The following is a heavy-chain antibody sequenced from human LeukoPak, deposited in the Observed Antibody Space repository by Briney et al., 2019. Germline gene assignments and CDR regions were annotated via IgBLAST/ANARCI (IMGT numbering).Heavy chain of an antibody. V-gene: IGHV4-61*02. CDR2: IYTSGST. CDR1: GGSISSGSYY. J-gene: IGHJ5*02. Sequence: SETLSLTCTVSGGSISSGSYYWSWIRQPAGKGLEWIGRIYTSGSTNYNPSLKSRVTISVDTSKNQFSLKLSSVTAADTAVYYCARDTGRLDDYGDYVPGNWFDPWGQGTLVTVSS. D-gene: IGHD4-17*01. CDR3: ARDTGRLDDYGDYVPGNWFDP.